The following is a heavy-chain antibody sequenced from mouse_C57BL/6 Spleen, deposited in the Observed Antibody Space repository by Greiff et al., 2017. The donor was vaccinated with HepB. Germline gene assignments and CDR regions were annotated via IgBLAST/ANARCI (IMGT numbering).Heavy chain of an antibody. V-gene: IGHV1-18*01. CDR1: GYTFTDYN. CDR2: INPNNGGT. J-gene: IGHJ4*01. D-gene: IGHD2-10*01. CDR3: ARVLLRAMDY. Sequence: EVQLVESGPELVKPGASVKIPCKASGYTFTDYNMDWVKQSHGKSLEWIGDINPNNGGTIYNQKFKGKATLTVDKSSSTAYMELRSLTSEDTAVYYCARVLLRAMDYWGQGTSVTVSS.